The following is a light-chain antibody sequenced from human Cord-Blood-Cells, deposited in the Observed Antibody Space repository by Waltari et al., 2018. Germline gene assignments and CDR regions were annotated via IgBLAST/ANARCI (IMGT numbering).Light chain of an antibody. CDR1: QSISSY. CDR2: DAS. V-gene: IGKV3-11*01. J-gene: IGKJ4*01. Sequence: IELTQYPASQSLSPGERDTLSCRASQSISSYLAWYQQKPGQAPRLLIYDASNRATGIPARFSGSGSGTDFTLTISSLEPEDFAVYYCQQRSNWPLTFGGGTKVEIK. CDR3: QQRSNWPLT.